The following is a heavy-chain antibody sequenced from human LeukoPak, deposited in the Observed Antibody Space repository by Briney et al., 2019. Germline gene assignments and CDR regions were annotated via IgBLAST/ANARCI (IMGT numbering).Heavy chain of an antibody. Sequence: PSETLSLTCTVSGGSISSSSYYWGWIRQPPGKGLEWIGSIYYSGSTYYNPSPKSRVTISVDTSKNQFSLKLSSVTAADTAVYYCARSQQLIRTFDYWGQGTLVTVSS. V-gene: IGHV4-39*01. J-gene: IGHJ4*02. D-gene: IGHD6-13*01. CDR1: GGSISSSSYY. CDR2: IYYSGST. CDR3: ARSQQLIRTFDY.